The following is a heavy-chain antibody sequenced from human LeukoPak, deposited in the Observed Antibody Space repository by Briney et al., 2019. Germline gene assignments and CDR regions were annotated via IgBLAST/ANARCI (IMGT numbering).Heavy chain of an antibody. D-gene: IGHD6-13*01. V-gene: IGHV3-30*03. CDR2: ISYDGSNK. J-gene: IGHJ4*02. CDR3: ARDIYSKSGDDY. CDR1: GFTFSSYG. Sequence: PGRSLRLSCAASGFTFSSYGMHWVRQAPGKGLEWVAVISYDGSNKYYADSVKGRFTISRDNSKNTLYLQMNSLRAEDTAVYYCARDIYSKSGDDYWGQGTLVTVSS.